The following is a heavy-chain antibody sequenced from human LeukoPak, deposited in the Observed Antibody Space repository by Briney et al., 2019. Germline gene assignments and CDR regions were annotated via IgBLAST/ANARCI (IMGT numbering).Heavy chain of an antibody. CDR3: ARDGGLPYYLDY. J-gene: IGHJ4*02. CDR1: GFTFDDYG. Sequence: GGSLRLSCAASGFTFDDYGMSWVRHAAGKWLEWVSGINWNGGSTVYADSVKGRFTLSRDTAKNSLYRQMNSLRAEDTALYYCARDGGLPYYLDYWGQGTLVTVSS. CDR2: INWNGGST. D-gene: IGHD2-15*01. V-gene: IGHV3-20*04.